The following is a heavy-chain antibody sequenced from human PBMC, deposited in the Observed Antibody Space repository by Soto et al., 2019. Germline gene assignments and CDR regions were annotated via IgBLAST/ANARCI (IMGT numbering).Heavy chain of an antibody. D-gene: IGHD2-21*01. CDR1: GFTFSSYW. Sequence: EVQLVESGGGLVQPGGSLRLSCAASGFTFSSYWMHWVRQAPGKGLEWVSRMNMDGNRISYVDSVKGRCTISRDNAKNTFYMEMNSARVEETAVYYCGRGDGDRYDGHGYLGRHWGQGSLVTVSS. V-gene: IGHV3-74*01. J-gene: IGHJ4*02. CDR2: MNMDGNRI. CDR3: GRGDGDRYDGHGYLGRH.